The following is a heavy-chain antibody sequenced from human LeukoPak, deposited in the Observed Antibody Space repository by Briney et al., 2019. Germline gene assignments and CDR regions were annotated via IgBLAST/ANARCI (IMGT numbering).Heavy chain of an antibody. CDR3: AREDAGGFDP. CDR2: IYTGGST. CDR1: GGSISSGSYY. D-gene: IGHD3-10*01. Sequence: PSETLSLTCTVSGGSISSGSYYWSWIRQPAGKGLEWIGRIYTGGSTNYNPSLKSRVTISVDKPKNQFSLKLSSVTAADTAVYYCAREDAGGFDPWGQGALVTVSS. V-gene: IGHV4-61*02. J-gene: IGHJ5*02.